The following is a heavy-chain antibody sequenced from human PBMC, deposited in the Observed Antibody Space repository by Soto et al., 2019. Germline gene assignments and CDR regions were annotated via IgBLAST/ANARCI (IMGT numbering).Heavy chain of an antibody. D-gene: IGHD2-2*01. Sequence: EVQLMESGGGLVKPGGSLRLSCAASGFTFSSYSMNWVRQAPGKGLEWVSSISSSSSYIYYADSVKGRFTISRDNAKNSLYLQMNSLRAEDTAVYYCARSLRDRYCSSTSCYWYWGQGTLVTVSS. CDR2: ISSSSSYI. CDR3: ARSLRDRYCSSTSCYWY. CDR1: GFTFSSYS. J-gene: IGHJ4*02. V-gene: IGHV3-21*01.